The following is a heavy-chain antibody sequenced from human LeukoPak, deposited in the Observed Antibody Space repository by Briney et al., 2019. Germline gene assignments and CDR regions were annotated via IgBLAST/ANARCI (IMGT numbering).Heavy chain of an antibody. CDR2: INAGNGNT. CDR1: GYTFTSYA. CDR3: ARSFHCSSTSCPKYYFDY. Sequence: ASVKVSCKASGYTFTSYAMHWVRQAPGQRLEWMGWINAGNGNTKYSQKFQGRVTITRDTSASTAYMELSSLRSEDTAVYYCARSFHCSSTSCPKYYFDYWGQGTLVTVSS. J-gene: IGHJ4*02. D-gene: IGHD2-2*01. V-gene: IGHV1-3*01.